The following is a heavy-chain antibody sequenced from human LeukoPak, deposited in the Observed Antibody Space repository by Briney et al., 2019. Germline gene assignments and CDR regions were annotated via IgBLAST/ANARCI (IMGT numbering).Heavy chain of an antibody. J-gene: IGHJ3*02. V-gene: IGHV4-38-2*02. CDR2: MYHSGST. D-gene: IGHD3-3*01. CDR1: GYSIVSVYY. Sequence: SETLSLTCTVSGYSIVSVYYWGWIRQPPGKGLEWIGSMYHSGSTYHNPSLKSRVTISLDTSKNQFSLKLSSVTAADTAVYYCARDTRGYPDAFDIWGQGTMVTVSS. CDR3: ARDTRGYPDAFDI.